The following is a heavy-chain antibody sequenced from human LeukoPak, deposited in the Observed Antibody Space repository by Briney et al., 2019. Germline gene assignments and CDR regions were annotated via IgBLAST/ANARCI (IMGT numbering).Heavy chain of an antibody. CDR1: GGSISSYH. D-gene: IGHD1-26*01. J-gene: IGHJ6*03. V-gene: IGHV4-4*07. CDR2: IYSSGTT. Sequence: SETLSLTCTVSGGSISSYHWSWIRQPAGKGLEWIGHIYSSGTTDYNPSPKSRVTMSVDTSKNHFYLKLSSVTAADTAVYYCARDEVGPTDWVGYYYYYMDVWGKGTTVTVSS. CDR3: ARDEVGPTDWVGYYYYYMDV.